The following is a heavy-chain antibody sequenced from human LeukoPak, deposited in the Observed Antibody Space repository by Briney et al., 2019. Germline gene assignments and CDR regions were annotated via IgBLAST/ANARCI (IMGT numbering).Heavy chain of an antibody. V-gene: IGHV4-38-2*02. J-gene: IGHJ4*02. CDR1: GYSISSGYC. D-gene: IGHD3-10*01. CDR3: ARDSTALWFGELLMDY. Sequence: PSETLSLTCAVSGYSISSGYCWGWIRQPPGKGLEWIGSIYHSGSTYYNPSLKSRVTISVDTSKNQFSLKLSSVTAADTAVYYCARDSTALWFGELLMDYWGQGTLVTVSS. CDR2: IYHSGST.